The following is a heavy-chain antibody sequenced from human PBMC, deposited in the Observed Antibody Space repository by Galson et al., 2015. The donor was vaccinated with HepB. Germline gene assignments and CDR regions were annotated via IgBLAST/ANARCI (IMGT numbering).Heavy chain of an antibody. CDR1: GFTFSSYA. J-gene: IGHJ6*04. CDR2: ISGSGGST. Sequence: SLRLSCAASGFTFSSYAMSWVRQAPGKGLEWVSAISGSGGSTYYADSVKGRFTISRDNSKNTLYLQMNSLRAEDTAVYYCAKDPYSSGWYSGVWGKGTTVTVSS. V-gene: IGHV3-23*01. D-gene: IGHD6-19*01. CDR3: AKDPYSSGWYSGV.